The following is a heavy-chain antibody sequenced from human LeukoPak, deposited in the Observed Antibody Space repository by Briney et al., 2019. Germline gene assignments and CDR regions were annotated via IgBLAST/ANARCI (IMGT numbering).Heavy chain of an antibody. D-gene: IGHD3-10*01. CDR1: GGSTSSYY. J-gene: IGHJ4*02. Sequence: SETLSPTCTVSGGSTSSYYWSWIRQPPGKGLEWIGYIDYTGSTNCNPSLKSRVTISVDTSKNQFSLKLGSVTAADTAIYFCARRHPYYYGSGTYSREDWGQGTLVTVSS. CDR3: ARRHPYYYGSGTYSRED. V-gene: IGHV4-59*12. CDR2: IDYTGST.